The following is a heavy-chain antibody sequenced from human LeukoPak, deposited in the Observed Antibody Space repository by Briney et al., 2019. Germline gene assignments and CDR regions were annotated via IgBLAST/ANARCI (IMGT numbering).Heavy chain of an antibody. Sequence: PGGSLRLSCAASGFTFSSYSMIWVRRAPGKGLEWVSSISSSSSYIYYAYSVKGRFTISRDNAKNSLYLQMNSLRAEDTAVYYCARGTGTDYWGQGTLVTVSS. CDR2: ISSSSSYI. D-gene: IGHD1-1*01. J-gene: IGHJ4*02. CDR1: GFTFSSYS. CDR3: ARGTGTDY. V-gene: IGHV3-21*01.